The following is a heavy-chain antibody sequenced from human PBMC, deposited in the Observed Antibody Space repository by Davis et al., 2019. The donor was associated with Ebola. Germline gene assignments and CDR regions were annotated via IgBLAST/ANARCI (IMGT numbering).Heavy chain of an antibody. CDR1: GFTFSSYS. V-gene: IGHV3-21*01. D-gene: IGHD5-24*01. Sequence: GESLKISCAASGFTFSSYSMNWVRQAPGKGLEWVSSISSSSSYIYYADSVKGRFTISRDNSKNTLYLQMNSLRAEDTAVYYCAKLEMATIGWGQGTQVTVSS. CDR3: AKLEMATIG. J-gene: IGHJ4*02. CDR2: ISSSSSYI.